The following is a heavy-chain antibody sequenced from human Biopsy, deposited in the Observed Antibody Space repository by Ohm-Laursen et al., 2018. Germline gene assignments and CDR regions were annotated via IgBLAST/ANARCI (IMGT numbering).Heavy chain of an antibody. V-gene: IGHV4-34*01. CDR1: GGSFSGTY. CDR2: INHSGST. D-gene: IGHD3-3*01. Sequence: SETLSLICAVSGGSFSGTYWSWIRQTPGKGLEWIGEINHSGSTKYNPSFESRVTISVDTSKNQFSLNLFSVTAADAARYFCARGEYYAYWSGARKLNYFDYWGQGTLVIVSS. CDR3: ARGEYYAYWSGARKLNYFDY. J-gene: IGHJ4*02.